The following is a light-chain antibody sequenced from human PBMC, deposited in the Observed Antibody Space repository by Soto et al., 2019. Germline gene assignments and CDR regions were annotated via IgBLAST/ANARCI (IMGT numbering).Light chain of an antibody. CDR3: MQALQTPWT. V-gene: IGKV2-28*01. Sequence: DIVMTQSPLSLPVTAGEPASVSCRSSQSLLHSNGYNYLDWYLQKPGQSPQLLIYWGSNRASGVPDRFSGSGSGTDFTLKISRVEAEDVGVYYCMQALQTPWTFGQGT. CDR1: QSLLHSNGYNY. CDR2: WGS. J-gene: IGKJ1*01.